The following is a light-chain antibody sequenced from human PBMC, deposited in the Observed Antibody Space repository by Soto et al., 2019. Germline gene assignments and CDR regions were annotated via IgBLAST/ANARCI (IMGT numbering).Light chain of an antibody. J-gene: IGKJ2*02. Sequence: IEMTQSPSALSASAGDRVTITCQASQDIKNYVIWYQQKPGGAPKLLIYDAASLGTGVSSRFSGSGSGTHFTLTISSLQPEDVATYYCQQFDSVPCTFGQGTKLEIK. CDR1: QDIKNY. CDR3: QQFDSVPCT. V-gene: IGKV1-33*01. CDR2: DAA.